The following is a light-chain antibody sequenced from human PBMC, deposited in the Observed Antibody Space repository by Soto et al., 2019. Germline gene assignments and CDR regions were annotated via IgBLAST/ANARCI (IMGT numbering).Light chain of an antibody. J-gene: IGKJ2*01. CDR2: DAS. Sequence: DIQMTQSPSTLSASVGDRVTITCRASQSISSWLAWYQQKPGKAPNLLIYDASSLESGVPSRFSGSGSGTDFTLTISCLQSEDFATYYCQQYYSFPHTFGQGTKLEIK. V-gene: IGKV1-5*01. CDR1: QSISSW. CDR3: QQYYSFPHT.